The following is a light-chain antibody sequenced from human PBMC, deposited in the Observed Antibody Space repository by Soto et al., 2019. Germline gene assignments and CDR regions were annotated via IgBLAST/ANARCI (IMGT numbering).Light chain of an antibody. CDR3: QQFHDSPVT. J-gene: IGKJ4*01. CDR2: KAS. CDR1: QSVSSW. Sequence: DIQLTQSPSTLPASVGDRVTITCRASQSVSSWLAWYQQKPGKAPKLLIQKASTLENGVPSRFSGSGSGTVLPLTISIRQPDDSVTYYCQQFHDSPVTFGGGTKVQI. V-gene: IGKV1-5*03.